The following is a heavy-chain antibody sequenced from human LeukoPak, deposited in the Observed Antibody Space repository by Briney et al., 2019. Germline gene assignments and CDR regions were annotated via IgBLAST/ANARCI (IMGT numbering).Heavy chain of an antibody. Sequence: SLRLSCAASGFNFRDVAMDWIRQAPGKGLEGVGFIKHRECGERDEYAAPVNGRFDISRGECKSIVYLQMNDLKSEDTGVYYCARERAGDVDYWGRGALVGVCS. CDR2: IKHRECGERD. CDR3: ARERAGDVDY. J-gene: IGHJ4*02. V-gene: IGHV3-49*03. CDR1: GFNFRDVA.